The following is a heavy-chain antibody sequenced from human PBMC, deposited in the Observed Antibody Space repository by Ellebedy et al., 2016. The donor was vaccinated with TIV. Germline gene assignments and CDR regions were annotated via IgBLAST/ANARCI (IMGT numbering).Heavy chain of an antibody. D-gene: IGHD2-15*01. CDR1: GVTFSSYA. CDR2: ISATGKSP. Sequence: PGGSLRLSCAASGVTFSSYAMSWVRQAPGKGLDWVSTISATGKSPYYPDSVKGRFTISRDNAKNTLFLQMNSLRAEDTALYYCARVYCSGATCPAAFDIWGQGTMVTVSS. V-gene: IGHV3-23*01. CDR3: ARVYCSGATCPAAFDI. J-gene: IGHJ3*02.